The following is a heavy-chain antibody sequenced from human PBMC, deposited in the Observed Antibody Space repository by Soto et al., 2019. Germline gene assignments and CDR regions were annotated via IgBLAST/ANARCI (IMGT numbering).Heavy chain of an antibody. J-gene: IGHJ4*02. CDR2: MSYTGKT. Sequence: QVQLEQSGPGLVKPSETLSLTCSVSGDPIRGHYWSWIRQPPGKGLEWIGYMSYTGKTNYNTSLRSRVTISLDTSKKQFSLKLSSVTAADTAVYYCARNIGCYTHDSWGRGTLVTVSS. CDR1: GDPIRGHY. CDR3: ARNIGCYTHDS. V-gene: IGHV4-59*11. D-gene: IGHD6-19*01.